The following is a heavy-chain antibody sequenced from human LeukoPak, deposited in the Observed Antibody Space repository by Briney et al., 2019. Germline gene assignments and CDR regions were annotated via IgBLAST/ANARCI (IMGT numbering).Heavy chain of an antibody. Sequence: GASVKVSCKASGYTFTSYGISWVRQAPGQGLEWMGWISAYNGNTNYAQKLQGRDTMTTDTSTSTAYMELRSLRSGDTAGYYCARIPIWSSSVYYYDSSGYYWTVDYWGQGTLVTVSS. J-gene: IGHJ4*02. V-gene: IGHV1-18*01. CDR2: ISAYNGNT. D-gene: IGHD3-22*01. CDR1: GYTFTSYG. CDR3: ARIPIWSSSVYYYDSSGYYWTVDY.